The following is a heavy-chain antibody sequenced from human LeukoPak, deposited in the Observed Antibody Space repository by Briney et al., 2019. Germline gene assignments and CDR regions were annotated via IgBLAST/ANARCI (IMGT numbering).Heavy chain of an antibody. CDR2: ISGSGGST. V-gene: IGHV3-23*01. D-gene: IGHD3-3*01. CDR1: GFTFSSYA. CDR3: ATQSVLRFLEWSKYYFDY. J-gene: IGHJ4*02. Sequence: QPGGSLRLSCAASGFTFSSYAMHWVRQAPGKGLEWVSAISGSGGSTYYADSVKGRFTISRDNSKNTLYLQMNSLRAEDTAVYYCATQSVLRFLEWSKYYFDYWGQGTLVTVSS.